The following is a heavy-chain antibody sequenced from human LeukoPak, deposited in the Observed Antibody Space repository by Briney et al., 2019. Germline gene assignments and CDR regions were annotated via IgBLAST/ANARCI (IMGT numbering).Heavy chain of an antibody. J-gene: IGHJ4*02. CDR1: GFTLSSYT. Sequence: GGSLRLSCAASGFTLSSYTYTMNWVRQAPGKGLEWVSYTSSSGSTIYYADSVKGRFTISRDNAKNSLYLQMNSLRAEDTAVYYCARDHSKDTAMGTRDYWGQGTLVTVSS. V-gene: IGHV3-48*04. CDR2: TSSSGSTI. CDR3: ARDHSKDTAMGTRDY. D-gene: IGHD5-18*01.